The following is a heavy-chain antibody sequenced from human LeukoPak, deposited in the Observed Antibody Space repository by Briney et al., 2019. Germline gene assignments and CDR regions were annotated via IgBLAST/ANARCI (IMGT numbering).Heavy chain of an antibody. CDR3: ARGGYSYGYQGGLWY. J-gene: IGHJ4*02. D-gene: IGHD5-18*01. V-gene: IGHV4-34*01. Sequence: SETLSLTCAVYGGSFSGYYWSWIRQPPGKGLEWIGEINHSGSTNYNPSLKSRVTISVDTSKNQFSLKLSSVTAADATVYYCARGGYSYGYQGGLWYWGQGTLVTVSS. CDR1: GGSFSGYY. CDR2: INHSGST.